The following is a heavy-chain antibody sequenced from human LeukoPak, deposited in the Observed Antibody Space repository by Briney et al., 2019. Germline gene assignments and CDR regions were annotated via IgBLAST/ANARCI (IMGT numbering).Heavy chain of an antibody. D-gene: IGHD2/OR15-2a*01. J-gene: IGHJ5*02. Sequence: PSETLSLTCTVSGGSISSYYWSWIRQPPGKGLEWIGYIYYSGSTNYNPSLKSRVTISVDTSKNQFSLKLSSVTAADTAVYYCARHWSTFRFDPWGQGTLVTVSS. CDR1: GGSISSYY. V-gene: IGHV4-59*08. CDR3: ARHWSTFRFDP. CDR2: IYYSGST.